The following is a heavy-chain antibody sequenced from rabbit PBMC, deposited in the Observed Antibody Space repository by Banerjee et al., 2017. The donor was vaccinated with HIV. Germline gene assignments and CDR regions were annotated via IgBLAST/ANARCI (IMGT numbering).Heavy chain of an antibody. D-gene: IGHD5-1*01. CDR3: ARNIDAYGSATYRINL. CDR2: IATSSGGT. V-gene: IGHV1S40*01. J-gene: IGHJ4*01. Sequence: EESGGGLVKPGASLTLTCTVSGFSFSSRYYMCWVRQAPGKGLEWIACIATSSGGTWYAAWAKGRFTVSKASSTTVTLQMTSLTAADTATYFCARNIDAYGSATYRINLWGPGTLVTVS. CDR1: GFSFSSRYY.